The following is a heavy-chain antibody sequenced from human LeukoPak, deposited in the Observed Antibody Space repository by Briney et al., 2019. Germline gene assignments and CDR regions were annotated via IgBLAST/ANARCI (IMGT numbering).Heavy chain of an antibody. CDR1: GGSISSFY. D-gene: IGHD3-10*01. J-gene: IGHJ4*02. CDR2: TSYSGNT. Sequence: SETLSLTCSVSGGSISSFYCSWIRQPPGKGLEWIGYTSYSGNTNYNPSLKSRVTMSVDTSRKQFSLRLTSVTAADTAVYYCARLYGSGSSLYFDYWGQGALVTVSS. V-gene: IGHV4-59*01. CDR3: ARLYGSGSSLYFDY.